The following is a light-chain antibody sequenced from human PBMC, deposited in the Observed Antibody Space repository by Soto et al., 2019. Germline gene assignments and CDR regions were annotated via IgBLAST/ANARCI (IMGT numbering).Light chain of an antibody. Sequence: QSAMAQPRAVSGSPGQLLTISCTGTSSDVDDYRYVSWYQQYPGKAPKLVIYDGNKRPSGVPDRFSGSNSGNTASLTISGLQAEDEADYYCCSYVTTPEIFGPGPKVTVL. J-gene: IGLJ1*01. V-gene: IGLV2-11*01. CDR3: CSYVTTPEI. CDR2: DGN. CDR1: SSDVDDYRY.